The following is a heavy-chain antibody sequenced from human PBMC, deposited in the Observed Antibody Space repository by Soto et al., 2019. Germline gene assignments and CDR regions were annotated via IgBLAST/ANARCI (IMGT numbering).Heavy chain of an antibody. CDR2: MSPNSGNT. Sequence: QVQLVQSGAEVKKPGASVKVSCKASGYTFTSYDINLVRQAPGQGLEWMGWMSPNSGNTDYVQKLQGRVTMTRDTSISTAYMELSSLRSEDTAVYYCARSGITTVASLWGQGTLVTVSS. CDR1: GYTFTSYD. D-gene: IGHD4-17*01. J-gene: IGHJ4*02. V-gene: IGHV1-8*01. CDR3: ARSGITTVASL.